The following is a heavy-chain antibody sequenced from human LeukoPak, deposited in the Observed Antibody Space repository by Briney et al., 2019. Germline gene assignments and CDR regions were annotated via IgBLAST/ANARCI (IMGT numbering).Heavy chain of an antibody. J-gene: IGHJ5*02. V-gene: IGHV3-15*01. CDR3: TTGGASGFDP. Sequence: WESLTLSCTVSGFTFSNTWMSWVRHPPGQGLGWVGRIKIKTDGGTSDNAAPVKGRFTISRDDSKNTMYLQMNSLKTEDTAVYYCTTGGASGFDPWGQGTLVTVSS. CDR1: GFTFSNTW. CDR2: IKIKTDGGTS.